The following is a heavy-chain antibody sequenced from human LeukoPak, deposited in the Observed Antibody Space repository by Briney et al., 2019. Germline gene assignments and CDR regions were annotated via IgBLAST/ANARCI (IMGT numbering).Heavy chain of an antibody. J-gene: IGHJ3*02. Sequence: GASVKVSCKASGYTFTGYYMHWVRQAPGHGLEWMGWSNPNSGGTNYAQKFQGRVTMTRDTSISTAYMELSRLRSDDTAVYYCARTLNRDDAFDIWGQGTMVTVSS. D-gene: IGHD1-14*01. CDR1: GYTFTGYY. CDR2: SNPNSGGT. CDR3: ARTLNRDDAFDI. V-gene: IGHV1-2*02.